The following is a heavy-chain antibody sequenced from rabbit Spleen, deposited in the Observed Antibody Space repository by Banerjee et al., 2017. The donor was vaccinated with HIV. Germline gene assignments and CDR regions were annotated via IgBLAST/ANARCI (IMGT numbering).Heavy chain of an antibody. CDR1: GFSFSSSYY. Sequence: QEQLEESGGDLVKPEGSLTLTCTASGFSFSSSYYMCWVRQAPGKGLEWIACIYGGSSGDTYYASWAKGRFTISKTSSTTVTLQMTSLTAADTATYFCARGPNINIDYGRFKLWGPGTLVTVS. CDR3: ARGPNINIDYGRFKL. D-gene: IGHD2-1*01. V-gene: IGHV1S45*01. J-gene: IGHJ4*01. CDR2: IYGGSSGDT.